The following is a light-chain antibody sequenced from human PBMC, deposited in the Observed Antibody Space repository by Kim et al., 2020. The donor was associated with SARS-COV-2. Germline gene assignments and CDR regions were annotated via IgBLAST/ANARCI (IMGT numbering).Light chain of an antibody. V-gene: IGKV3-20*01. CDR3: QQYGSSPDT. CDR2: GAS. J-gene: IGKJ2*01. CDR1: QSVSSNY. Sequence: LLPWERDTLSCRASQSVSSNYLAWYQQKPGQAPRLLIYGASSRAIGIPDRFSGSGSGTDFTLTISRLEPEDFAVYFCQQYGSSPDTFGQGTKLEI.